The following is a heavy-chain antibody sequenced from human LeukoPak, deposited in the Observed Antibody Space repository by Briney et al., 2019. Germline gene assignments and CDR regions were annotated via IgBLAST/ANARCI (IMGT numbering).Heavy chain of an antibody. V-gene: IGHV4-39*07. D-gene: IGHD6-6*01. J-gene: IGHJ6*03. CDR3: ARDFSSSSTVYYYYYMDV. CDR1: GGSISSSSYY. CDR2: ISYSGTT. Sequence: SETLSLTCTVSGGSISSSSYYWGWLRQPPGKGLEWIGTISYSGTTYYSPSLKSRITISLDTSKNQFSLKLSSVTAADTAIYYCARDFSSSSTVYYYYYMDVWGKGTTVTVSS.